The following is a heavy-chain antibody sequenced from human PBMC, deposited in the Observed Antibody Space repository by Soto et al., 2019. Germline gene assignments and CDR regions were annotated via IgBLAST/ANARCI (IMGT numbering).Heavy chain of an antibody. CDR3: ARRYCSGGSCNYPYDY. Sequence: EVQLVESGGGLVQPGGSLRLSCAASGFTFSHYAMHWVRQAPGKGLEYVSAISSSGGSTYYADSVKGRFTISRDNSRNTLYLQMGSLRPEDMAVYYCARRYCSGGSCNYPYDYWGQGTLVTVSS. D-gene: IGHD2-15*01. J-gene: IGHJ4*02. CDR2: ISSSGGST. CDR1: GFTFSHYA. V-gene: IGHV3-64*07.